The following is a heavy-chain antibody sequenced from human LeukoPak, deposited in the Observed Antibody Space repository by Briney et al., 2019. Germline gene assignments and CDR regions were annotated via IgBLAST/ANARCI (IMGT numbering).Heavy chain of an antibody. CDR3: ARDRLRLGYERTNWFDP. CDR2: INPNSGGT. D-gene: IGHD2-15*01. V-gene: IGHV1-2*02. J-gene: IGHJ5*02. Sequence: ASVKVSCKASGYTFTAYYMHWVRQAPGQGLEWMGWINPNSGGTNYGQKFQGRVTMTRDTSISTAYMELSSLRSDDTAVYYCARDRLRLGYERTNWFDPWGQGTLVTVSS. CDR1: GYTFTAYY.